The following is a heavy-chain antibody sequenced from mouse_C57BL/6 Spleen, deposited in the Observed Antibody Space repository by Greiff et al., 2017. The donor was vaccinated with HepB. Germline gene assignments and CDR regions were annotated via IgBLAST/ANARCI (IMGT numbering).Heavy chain of an antibody. Sequence: QVQLQQPGAELVMPGASVKLSCKASGYTFTSYWMHWVKQRPGQGLEWIGEIDPSDSNTNYNQKFKGKSTLTVDKSSSTAYMQLSSLTSDDSAVYYCARPYDYDRPWFAYWGQGTLVTVSA. V-gene: IGHV1-69*01. J-gene: IGHJ3*01. CDR1: GYTFTSYW. CDR3: ARPYDYDRPWFAY. D-gene: IGHD2-4*01. CDR2: IDPSDSNT.